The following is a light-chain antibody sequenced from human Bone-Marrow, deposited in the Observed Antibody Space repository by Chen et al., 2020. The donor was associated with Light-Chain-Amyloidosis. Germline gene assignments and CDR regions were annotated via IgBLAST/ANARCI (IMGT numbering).Light chain of an antibody. CDR1: SGSIATNY. Sequence: NFMLTQPHSASESPGKTVIISCTRSSGSIATNYVQWYQQHPGSSPTTVIYEDDQRPSGVPDRFSGSIDRSSNSASLTISGLKTEDEADYYCQSYQGSSQGVFGGGTKLTVL. J-gene: IGLJ3*02. CDR2: EDD. CDR3: QSYQGSSQGV. V-gene: IGLV6-57*01.